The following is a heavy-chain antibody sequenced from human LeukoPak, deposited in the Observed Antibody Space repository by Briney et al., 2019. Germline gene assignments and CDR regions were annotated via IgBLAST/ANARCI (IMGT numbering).Heavy chain of an antibody. D-gene: IGHD5/OR15-5a*01. V-gene: IGHV4-34*01. J-gene: IGHJ4*02. CDR2: INHSGST. CDR1: GGSFSGYY. CDR3: ARARRILRNGFDY. Sequence: ASETLSLTCAVYGGSFSGYYWSWIRQPPGKGLKWIGEINHSGSTNYNPSLKSRVTISVDTSKNQFSLKLSSVTAADTAVYYCARARRILRNGFDYWGQGTLVTVSS.